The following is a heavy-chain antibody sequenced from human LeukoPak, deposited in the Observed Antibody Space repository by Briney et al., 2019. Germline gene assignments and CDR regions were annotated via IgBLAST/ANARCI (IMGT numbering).Heavy chain of an antibody. CDR1: GGSFSGYY. Sequence: PSETLSLTCAVYGGSFSGYYWSWIRQPPGKGLEWIGEINHSGSTNYNPSLKSRVTISVDTSKNQFSLKLSSVTAADTAVYYCARVGVQYSSSPLNYFDYWGQGTLVTVSS. CDR2: INHSGST. V-gene: IGHV4-34*01. D-gene: IGHD6-13*01. J-gene: IGHJ4*02. CDR3: ARVGVQYSSSPLNYFDY.